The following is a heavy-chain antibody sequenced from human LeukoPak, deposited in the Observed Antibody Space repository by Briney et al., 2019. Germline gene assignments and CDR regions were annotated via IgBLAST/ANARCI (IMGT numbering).Heavy chain of an antibody. Sequence: PGGSLRLSCAASGFTFSSYGLHWVRQAPGKGLEWVAFIRYDGSNKYYADSVKGRFTISRDNSKNTLYLQMNSLRAEDTAVYYCAKDLTRHSRAWFDPWGQGTLVTVSS. CDR2: IRYDGSNK. V-gene: IGHV3-30*02. J-gene: IGHJ5*02. CDR3: AKDLTRHSRAWFDP. CDR1: GFTFSSYG.